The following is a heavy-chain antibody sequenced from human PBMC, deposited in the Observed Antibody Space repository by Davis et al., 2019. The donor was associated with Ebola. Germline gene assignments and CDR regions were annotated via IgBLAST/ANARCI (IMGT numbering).Heavy chain of an antibody. Sequence: PGGSLRLSCAASGFTFSSYAMSWVRQAPGKGLEWVSAISGSGGSTYYADSVKGRFTISRDNSKNTLYLQMNSLRAEDTAVYYCAKLRQSSSGPRDAFDIWGQGTMVTVSS. CDR1: GFTFSSYA. CDR3: AKLRQSSSGPRDAFDI. D-gene: IGHD3-22*01. J-gene: IGHJ3*02. V-gene: IGHV3-23*01. CDR2: ISGSGGST.